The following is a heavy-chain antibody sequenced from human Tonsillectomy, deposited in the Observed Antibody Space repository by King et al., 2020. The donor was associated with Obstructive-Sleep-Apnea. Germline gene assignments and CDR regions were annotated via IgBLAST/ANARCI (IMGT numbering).Heavy chain of an antibody. CDR3: ARMGGGIKWSFDY. V-gene: IGHV7-4-1*02. CDR1: GYTFTSNG. D-gene: IGHD3-16*01. CDR2: ITTNTGNP. Sequence: VQLVQSGSELRKPGASVRVSCKASGYTFTSNGMHWVRQAPGQGLEWMGWITTNTGNPTYALGFTGRFVFSLDTSVSTAYLQISSLKAEDTAVYYCARMGGGIKWSFDYWGQGTLVSVSS. J-gene: IGHJ4*02.